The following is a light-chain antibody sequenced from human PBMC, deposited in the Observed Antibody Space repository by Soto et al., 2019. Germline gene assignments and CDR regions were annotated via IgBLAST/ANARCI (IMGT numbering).Light chain of an antibody. V-gene: IGKV3-15*01. J-gene: IGKJ5*01. Sequence: EIVLTQSPSTLPSSADYRSTFSCLASQSVSSNLAWYQQKPGQAHRLLIYGASSRATGIPVRFSGSGSGTEFTLTISSLQSEDFAVYYCQQYNNWPLKFGQGTRLEIK. CDR1: QSVSSN. CDR3: QQYNNWPLK. CDR2: GAS.